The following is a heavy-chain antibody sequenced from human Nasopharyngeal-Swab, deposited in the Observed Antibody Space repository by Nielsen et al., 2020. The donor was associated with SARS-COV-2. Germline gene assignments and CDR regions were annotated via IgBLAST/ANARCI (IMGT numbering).Heavy chain of an antibody. CDR1: GGSISSSSYY. CDR3: ARNINDYGDYHGVLDI. V-gene: IGHV2-70*11. CDR2: IDWDDDK. Sequence: TLSLTCTVSGGSISSSSYYWGWIRQPPGKALEWLARIDWDDDKYYSTSLKTRLTISKDTSKNQVVLTMTNMDPVDTATYYCARNINDYGDYHGVLDIWGQGTMVTVSS. J-gene: IGHJ3*02. D-gene: IGHD4-17*01.